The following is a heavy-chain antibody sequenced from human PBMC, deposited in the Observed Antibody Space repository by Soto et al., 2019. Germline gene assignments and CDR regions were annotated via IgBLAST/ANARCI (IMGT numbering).Heavy chain of an antibody. D-gene: IGHD3-10*01. J-gene: IGHJ4*02. V-gene: IGHV3-30-3*01. CDR1: GFTFSSYD. Sequence: QVQRVESGGGVVQPGRSLRLSCAASGFTFSSYDMHWVRQAPGKGLEWVAVISYDGSNKYYADSVKGRFTISRDNSKNTLYLQMNSLRAEDTAVYYCAREGVLSYWGQGTLVTVSS. CDR2: ISYDGSNK. CDR3: AREGVLSY.